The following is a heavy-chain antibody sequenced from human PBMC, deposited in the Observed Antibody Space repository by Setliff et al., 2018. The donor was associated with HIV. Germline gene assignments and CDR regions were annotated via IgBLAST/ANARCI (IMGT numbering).Heavy chain of an antibody. CDR2: ISWNSCSI. D-gene: IGHD3-22*01. J-gene: IGHJ4*02. V-gene: IGHV3-9*03. Sequence: PGGSLRLSCAASGFTFDDYAMHWVRQAPGKGLEWVSGISWNSCSIGYADSVKGRFTISRDNAKNSLYLQMNSLRAEDMALYYCAKAGGYDSSGYYYLDYWGQGTLVTVSS. CDR1: GFTFDDYA. CDR3: AKAGGYDSSGYYYLDY.